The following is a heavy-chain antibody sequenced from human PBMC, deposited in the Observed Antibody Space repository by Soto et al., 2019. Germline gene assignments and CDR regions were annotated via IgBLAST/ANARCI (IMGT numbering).Heavy chain of an antibody. CDR1: GFTFSSYA. CDR2: ISGSGGST. V-gene: IGHV3-23*01. Sequence: GGSLRLSCAASGFTFSSYAMSWVRQAPGKGLEWVSAISGSGGSTYYADSVKGRFTISRDNSKNTLYLQMNSLRAEDTAVYYCAKTRPDYDYIWGSYAMGGRYAFDIWGQGTMVTVSS. CDR3: AKTRPDYDYIWGSYAMGGRYAFDI. D-gene: IGHD3-16*01. J-gene: IGHJ3*02.